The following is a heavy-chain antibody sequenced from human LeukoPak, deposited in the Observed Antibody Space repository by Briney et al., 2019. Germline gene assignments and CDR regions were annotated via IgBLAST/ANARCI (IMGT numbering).Heavy chain of an antibody. CDR2: ISSSGSTI. CDR3: ARAMGYYDSSGYYYEFFDY. V-gene: IGHV3-48*03. CDR1: GFTFSSYE. Sequence: GGSLRLSCAASGFTFSSYEMNGVRQAPGKGLEWVSYISSSGSTIYYADSVKGRFTISRDNAKNSLYLQMNSLRAEDTAVYYCARAMGYYDSSGYYYEFFDYWGQGTLVTVSS. D-gene: IGHD3-22*01. J-gene: IGHJ4*02.